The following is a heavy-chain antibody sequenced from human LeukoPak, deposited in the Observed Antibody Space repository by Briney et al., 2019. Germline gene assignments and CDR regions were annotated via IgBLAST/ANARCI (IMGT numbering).Heavy chain of an antibody. Sequence: GGSLRLSCAASGFTFSGSAMYWVRQASGKGLEWVGHIRSKTNSYATICSASVKGRFTISRDDSKNTAYLQMNSLRAEDTALYYCAKGRSRLKSQTPYEHWGQGTLVTVSS. CDR1: GFTFSGSA. CDR3: AKGRSRLKSQTPYEH. D-gene: IGHD3-16*01. V-gene: IGHV3-73*01. CDR2: IRSKTNSYAT. J-gene: IGHJ4*02.